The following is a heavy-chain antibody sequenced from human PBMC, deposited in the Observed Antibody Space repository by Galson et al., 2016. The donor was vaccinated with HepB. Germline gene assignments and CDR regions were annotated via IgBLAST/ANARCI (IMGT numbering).Heavy chain of an antibody. CDR2: INQRGST. CDR3: AHSGSGSFPPLEV. D-gene: IGHD3-10*01. Sequence: SETLSLTCAVSRGSFSHYYWTWIRQPPGKGLEWIGEINQRGSTNYSPSLMSRVTISLHASKNQFSLTLSSVTAADTAVYYCAHSGSGSFPPLEVWGQGTTVTVSS. V-gene: IGHV4-34*01. CDR1: RGSFSHYY. J-gene: IGHJ6*02.